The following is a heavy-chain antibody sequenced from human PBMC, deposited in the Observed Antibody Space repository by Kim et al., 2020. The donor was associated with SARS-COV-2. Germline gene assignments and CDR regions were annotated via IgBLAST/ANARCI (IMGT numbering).Heavy chain of an antibody. Sequence: GGSLRLSCAASGFTFSSYSMNWVRQAPGKGLEWVSSISSSSSYIYYADSVKGRFTISRDNAKNSLYLQMNSLRAEDTAVYYCARERDSGYDWDWFDPWGQGTLVTVSS. CDR3: ARERDSGYDWDWFDP. CDR1: GFTFSSYS. V-gene: IGHV3-21*01. D-gene: IGHD5-12*01. J-gene: IGHJ5*02. CDR2: ISSSSSYI.